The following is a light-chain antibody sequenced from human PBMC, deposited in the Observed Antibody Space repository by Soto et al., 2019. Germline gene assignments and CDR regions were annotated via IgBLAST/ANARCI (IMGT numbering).Light chain of an antibody. CDR2: GVT. J-gene: IGLJ2*01. CDR3: SSFRRSNTPHVL. Sequence: HSALTQPASVSGSPGQSITISCTGTDSDVGGYNFVSWYQQHPGKAPKLMIYGVTNRPSGVSNRFSGSKSGNTASLTISGLQAEDDANYYCSSFRRSNTPHVLFGGGTKLTVL. CDR1: DSDVGGYNF. V-gene: IGLV2-14*01.